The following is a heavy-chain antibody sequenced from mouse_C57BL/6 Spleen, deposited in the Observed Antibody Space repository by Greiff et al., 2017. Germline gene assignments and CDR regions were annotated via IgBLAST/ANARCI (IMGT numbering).Heavy chain of an antibody. Sequence: EVQLVESGGDLVKPGGSLKLSCAASGFTFSSYGMPWVRQTPDKRLEWVATISSGGSYTYYPDSVKGRFTISRDNAKNTLYLQISSLKSEDTSLYYCAGNRDLDCVAFAYWGHGTLVSVS. V-gene: IGHV5-6*01. CDR1: GFTFSSYG. CDR2: ISSGGSYT. J-gene: IGHJ3*01. D-gene: IGHD2-10*02. CDR3: AGNRDLDCVAFAY.